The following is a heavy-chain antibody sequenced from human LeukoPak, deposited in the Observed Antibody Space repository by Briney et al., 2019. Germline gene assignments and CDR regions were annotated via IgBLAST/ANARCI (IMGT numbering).Heavy chain of an antibody. CDR1: GYTFTGYY. CDR3: ARYYYDSSGYPI. J-gene: IGHJ3*02. V-gene: IGHV1-2*02. CDR2: INPNSGGT. Sequence: GASVKVSCKASGYTFTGYYMHWVRQAPGQGLEWMGWINPNSGGTNYSQKFQGRVNMTRDTSISTAYMELSRLKSDDTAVYYCARYYYDSSGYPIWGQGTMVTVSS. D-gene: IGHD3-22*01.